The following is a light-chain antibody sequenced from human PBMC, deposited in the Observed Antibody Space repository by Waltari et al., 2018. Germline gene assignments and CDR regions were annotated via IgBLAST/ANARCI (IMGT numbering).Light chain of an antibody. J-gene: IGKJ1*01. CDR1: QSVSRS. CDR3: QHYVRLPAT. CDR2: SAS. V-gene: IGKV3-20*01. Sequence: IVLTQSPGTLSLSPGERATLSCRASQSVSRSLAWYQQKPGQAPKLLIYSASTRATGVPYRFTGSGSGTDFSLTISSLEPEDFAIYFCQHYVRLPATFGQGTKVEIK.